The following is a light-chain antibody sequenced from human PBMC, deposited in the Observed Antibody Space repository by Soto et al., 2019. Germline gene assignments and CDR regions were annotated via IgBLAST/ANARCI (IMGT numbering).Light chain of an antibody. CDR1: SSDVGAYNY. CDR3: NSYTSSTTPYV. V-gene: IGLV2-14*03. Sequence: QSVLTQPASVSGCPGQSITISCTGSSSDVGAYNYVSWYQHHPDKAPKLVIYDVTNRPSGVSNRFSGSKSGNTASLTISGLQAEDEADYYCNSYTSSTTPYVFGTGTKVTVL. CDR2: DVT. J-gene: IGLJ1*01.